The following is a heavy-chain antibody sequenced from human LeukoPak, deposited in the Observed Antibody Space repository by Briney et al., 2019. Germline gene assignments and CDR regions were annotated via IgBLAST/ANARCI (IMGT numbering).Heavy chain of an antibody. CDR3: ARDRRYNHYYYMDV. V-gene: IGHV3-30*07. Sequence: SVKGRFTISGDNSKNTLYLQMNSLRAEDTAVYYCARDRRYNHYYYMDVWGKGTTVTVSS. J-gene: IGHJ6*03.